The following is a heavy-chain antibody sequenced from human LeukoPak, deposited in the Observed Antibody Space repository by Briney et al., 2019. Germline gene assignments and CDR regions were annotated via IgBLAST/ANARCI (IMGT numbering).Heavy chain of an antibody. CDR2: INHRGST. CDR1: GGSFSGYY. CDR3: ARGRIAVAGTLVDY. V-gene: IGHV4-34*01. Sequence: SETLSLTCAVYGGSFSGYYWSWIRQPPGKGLEWIGEINHRGSTNYNQSLKSRVTISVDTSKNQFSLKLSSVTAADTAVYYCARGRIAVAGTLVDYWGQGTLVTVSS. J-gene: IGHJ4*02. D-gene: IGHD6-19*01.